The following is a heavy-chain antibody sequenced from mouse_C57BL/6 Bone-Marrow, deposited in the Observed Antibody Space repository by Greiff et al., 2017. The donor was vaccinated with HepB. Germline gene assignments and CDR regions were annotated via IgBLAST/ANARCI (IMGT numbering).Heavy chain of an antibody. D-gene: IGHD1-2*01. Sequence: VQLQQPGAELVRPGTSVKLSCKASGYTFTSYWMHWVKQRPGQGLEWIGVIDPSDSYTNYNQKFKGKATFTVDTSSSTAYMQLSSLTSEDSAVYYCARSFDYGTWFAYWGQGTLVTVSA. CDR2: IDPSDSYT. J-gene: IGHJ3*01. CDR1: GYTFTSYW. CDR3: ARSFDYGTWFAY. V-gene: IGHV1-59*01.